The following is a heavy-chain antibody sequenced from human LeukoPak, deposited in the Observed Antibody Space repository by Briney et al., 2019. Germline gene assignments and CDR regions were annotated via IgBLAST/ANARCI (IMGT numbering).Heavy chain of an antibody. CDR3: ARGGDIVVVPATFDP. D-gene: IGHD2-2*01. J-gene: IGHJ5*02. V-gene: IGHV4-34*01. CDR1: GGSISSYY. Sequence: SETLSLTCTVSGGSISSYYWSWIRQPPGKGVEWIGEINHSGSTNYNPSLKRRVTISVEKSKNKFSLKLSSVTAADTAVYYCARGGDIVVVPATFDPWGQGTLVTVSS. CDR2: INHSGST.